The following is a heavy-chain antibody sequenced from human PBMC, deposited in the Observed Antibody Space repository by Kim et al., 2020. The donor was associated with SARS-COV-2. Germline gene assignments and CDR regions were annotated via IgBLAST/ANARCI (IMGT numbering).Heavy chain of an antibody. V-gene: IGHV3-48*04. CDR3: ARCIVGAIDY. CDR1: GFTFSTYS. D-gene: IGHD1-26*01. J-gene: IGHJ4*02. CDR2: ISSSSSTI. Sequence: GGSLRLSCAASGFTFSTYSMNWVRQAPGKGLEWVSYISSSSSTIYYADSVKGRFTISRDNAKNSLYLQMNSLRAEDTAVYYCARCIVGAIDYWGQGTLVTVSS.